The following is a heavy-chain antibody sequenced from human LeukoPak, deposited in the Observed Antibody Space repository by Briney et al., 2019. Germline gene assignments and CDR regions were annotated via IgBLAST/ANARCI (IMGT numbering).Heavy chain of an antibody. J-gene: IGHJ4*02. Sequence: GGSLRLSCAASGFTFSSYAMSWVRQAPGKGLEWVSAISGSDGSTYYADSVKGRFTISRDNSKNTLYLQMNSLRAEDTAVYYCAKGTTVTTFFDYWGQGTLVTVSS. CDR1: GFTFSSYA. CDR3: AKGTTVTTFFDY. CDR2: ISGSDGST. V-gene: IGHV3-23*01. D-gene: IGHD4-11*01.